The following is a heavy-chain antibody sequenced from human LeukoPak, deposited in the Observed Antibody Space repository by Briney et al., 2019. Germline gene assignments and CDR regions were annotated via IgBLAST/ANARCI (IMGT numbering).Heavy chain of an antibody. V-gene: IGHV1-18*01. D-gene: IGHD2-15*01. CDR2: ISAYNGNT. CDR3: ARVPIVVVVAANNWFDP. CDR1: GGTFSSYA. Sequence: GASVKVSCKASGGTFSSYAISWVRQAPGQGLEWMGWISAYNGNTNYAQKLQGRVTMTTDTSTSTAYMELRSLRSDDTAVYYCARVPIVVVVAANNWFDPWGQGTLVTVSS. J-gene: IGHJ5*02.